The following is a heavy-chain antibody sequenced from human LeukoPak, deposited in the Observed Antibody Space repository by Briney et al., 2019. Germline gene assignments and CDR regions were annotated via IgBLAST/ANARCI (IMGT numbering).Heavy chain of an antibody. J-gene: IGHJ4*02. CDR3: AKDDRLYYDILTGYYCFDY. CDR2: ISWNSGSI. Sequence: RQAPGKXLEWVSGISWNSGSIGYADSVKGRFTISRDNAKNSLYLQMNSLRAEDTALYYCAKDDRLYYDILTGYYCFDYWGQGTLVTVSS. D-gene: IGHD3-9*01. V-gene: IGHV3-9*01.